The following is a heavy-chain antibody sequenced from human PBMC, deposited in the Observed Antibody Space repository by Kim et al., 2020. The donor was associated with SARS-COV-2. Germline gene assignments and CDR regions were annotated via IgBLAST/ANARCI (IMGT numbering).Heavy chain of an antibody. Sequence: GGSLRLSCAASGFTFSSYSMNWVRQAPGKGLEWVSSISSSSSYIYYADSVKGRFTISRDNAKNSLYLQMNSLRAEDTAVYYCARGTTIFGVVTYGHMGGWGQGTLVTVSS. CDR2: ISSSSSYI. V-gene: IGHV3-21*01. CDR3: ARGTTIFGVVTYGHMGG. CDR1: GFTFSSYS. D-gene: IGHD3-3*01. J-gene: IGHJ4*02.